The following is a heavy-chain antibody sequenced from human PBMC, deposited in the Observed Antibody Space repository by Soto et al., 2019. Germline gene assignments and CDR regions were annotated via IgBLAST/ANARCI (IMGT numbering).Heavy chain of an antibody. J-gene: IGHJ4*02. Sequence: QVQLQESGPGLVKPSQTLSLTCTVSGGSNIRDGYYWSWIRQHPGKGLEWIAYISYSGSSYSNPSLKSRVTISADTSKNQFSLRLTSVTAXXXXVYFCARATPAGSXXFWGQGTXVXXSS. CDR3: ARATPAGSXXF. CDR1: GGSNIRDGYY. CDR2: ISYSGSS. V-gene: IGHV4-31*03. D-gene: IGHD2-2*01.